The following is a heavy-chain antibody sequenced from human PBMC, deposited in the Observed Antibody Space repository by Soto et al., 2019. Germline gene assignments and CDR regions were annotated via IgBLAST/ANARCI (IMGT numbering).Heavy chain of an antibody. V-gene: IGHV4-31*03. Sequence: QVQLQESGPGLVKPSQTLSLTCTVSGGSISNSGSSWTWIRQHPGEGLEWIGSIYYTGHTYYNPSLTSRISISLDTSKNQFSLTFNSVTAADTAVYWCAADPNLYYFDFWGLGPLVTVSS. CDR2: IYYTGHT. CDR3: AADPNLYYFDF. CDR1: GGSISNSGSS. J-gene: IGHJ4*02.